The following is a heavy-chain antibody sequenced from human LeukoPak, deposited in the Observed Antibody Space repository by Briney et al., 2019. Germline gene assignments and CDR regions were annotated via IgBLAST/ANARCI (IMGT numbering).Heavy chain of an antibody. CDR2: ISSSGSTI. CDR3: ARADSRVPVNWFDP. Sequence: AGGSLRLSCAASGFTFSSYSMNWVRQAPGKGLEWVSYISSSGSTIYYADSVKGRFTISRDNAKNSLYLQMNSLRAEDTAVYYCARADSRVPVNWFDPWGQGTLVTVSS. V-gene: IGHV3-48*04. CDR1: GFTFSSYS. J-gene: IGHJ5*02. D-gene: IGHD4-11*01.